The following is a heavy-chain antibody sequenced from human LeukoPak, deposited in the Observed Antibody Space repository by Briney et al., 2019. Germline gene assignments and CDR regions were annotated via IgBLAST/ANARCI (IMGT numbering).Heavy chain of an antibody. D-gene: IGHD4-23*01. J-gene: IGHJ1*01. V-gene: IGHV4-39*01. CDR2: INYRGST. CDR3: GKRFPGRWAGDFLH. CDR1: GGSISSSSVY. Sequence: AETLSLTCTVSGGSISSSSVYWVWIRQPPGKGLEWIGSINYRGSTYYNPSLRSPVTISIDTSKNQFYLRLSSVTAADTAVYYCGKRFPGRWAGDFLHWGQGTLVTVSS.